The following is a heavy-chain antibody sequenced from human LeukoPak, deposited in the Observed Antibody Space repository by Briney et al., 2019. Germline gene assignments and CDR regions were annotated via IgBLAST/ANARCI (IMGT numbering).Heavy chain of an antibody. CDR3: ARGWRSNYYFDL. CDR2: TYYRSKWYN. V-gene: IGHV6-1*01. D-gene: IGHD1-7*01. Sequence: SQTLSLTCDISGDSVSSDSAAGNWIRQSPSRGLEWLGRTYYRSKWYNEYAVSVKSRITIKPDTSKNQFSLHLNSATPEDTAVYYCARGWRSNYYFDLWGRGTLVTVSS. CDR1: GDSVSSDSAA. J-gene: IGHJ2*01.